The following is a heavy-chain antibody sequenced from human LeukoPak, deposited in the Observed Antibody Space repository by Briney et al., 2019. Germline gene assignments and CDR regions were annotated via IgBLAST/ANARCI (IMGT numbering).Heavy chain of an antibody. CDR3: AKVWSGSYLYYYYYYMDV. J-gene: IGHJ6*03. CDR1: GFTVSSNY. D-gene: IGHD1-26*01. Sequence: PGGSLRLSCAASGFTVSSNYMSWVRQAPGKGLEWVAVISYDGSNKYYADSVKGRFTISRDNSKNTLYLQMNSLRAEDTAVYYCAKVWSGSYLYYYYYYMDVWGKGTTVTVSS. V-gene: IGHV3-30*18. CDR2: ISYDGSNK.